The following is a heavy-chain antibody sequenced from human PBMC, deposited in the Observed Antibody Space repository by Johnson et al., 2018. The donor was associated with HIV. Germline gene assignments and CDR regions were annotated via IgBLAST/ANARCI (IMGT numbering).Heavy chain of an antibody. Sequence: QVQLVESGGGFVQPGGSLRLSCAASGFTLSKYAMHWVRQAPGKGLEWVAVISFDGSNKYNADSVKGRFIISRDNSQNTLSLQMHSLRAEDTAVYYCARERARQELGLDGAFDIWGQGTTVSVS. V-gene: IGHV3-30*04. J-gene: IGHJ3*02. D-gene: IGHD6-13*01. CDR1: GFTLSKYA. CDR3: ARERARQELGLDGAFDI. CDR2: ISFDGSNK.